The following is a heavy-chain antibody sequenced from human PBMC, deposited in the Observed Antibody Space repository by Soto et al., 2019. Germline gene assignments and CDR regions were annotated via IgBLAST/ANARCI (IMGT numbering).Heavy chain of an antibody. CDR2: IIPILGIA. D-gene: IGHD3-3*02. V-gene: IGHV1-69*04. CDR3: AIDMVLEWGDAFES. J-gene: IGHJ3*02. CDR1: GGTFSIYT. Sequence: GASVKVSCKASGGTFSIYTISWVRQAPGQGLEWMGRIIPILGIANYAQKFQGRVTITADKSTSTAYMELSSLRSEDTAVYYCAIDMVLEWGDAFESWGQGTMVTVSS.